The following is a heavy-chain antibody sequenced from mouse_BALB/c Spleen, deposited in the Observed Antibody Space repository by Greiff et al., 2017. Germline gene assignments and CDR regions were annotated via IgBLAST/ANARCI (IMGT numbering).Heavy chain of an antibody. Sequence: EVQLKESGPGLVKPSQSLSLTCTVTGYSITSDYAWDWIRQFPGNKLEWMGYISYSGSTSYNPSLKSRISITRDTSKNQFFLQLNSVTTEDTATYYCARNGNYLYAMDYWGQGTSVTVSS. V-gene: IGHV3-2*02. CDR1: GYSITSDYA. CDR3: ARNGNYLYAMDY. CDR2: ISYSGST. D-gene: IGHD2-1*01. J-gene: IGHJ4*01.